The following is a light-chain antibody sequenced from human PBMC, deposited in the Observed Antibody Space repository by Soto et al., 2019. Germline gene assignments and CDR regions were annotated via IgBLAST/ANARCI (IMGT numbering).Light chain of an antibody. CDR2: GAS. V-gene: IGKV3-15*01. Sequence: EIVMTQSQATLSVSPGERATLSCRASQSVSSNLAWYQQKPGQAPRLLIYGASTRATGIPARFSGSGSGTAFTLTISSLQSEDFAVYYCQQYNNWPQWTFGQGTKVEI. J-gene: IGKJ1*01. CDR3: QQYNNWPQWT. CDR1: QSVSSN.